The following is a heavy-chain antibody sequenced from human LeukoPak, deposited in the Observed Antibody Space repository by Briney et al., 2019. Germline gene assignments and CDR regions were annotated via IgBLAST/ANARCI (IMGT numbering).Heavy chain of an antibody. CDR3: ARVRSSSSPFDP. V-gene: IGHV1-8*01. CDR2: MNPNSGNT. CDR1: GYTFTSYD. Sequence: ASVKVSCKASGYTFTSYDINWVRQATGQGLEWMGWMNPNSGNTGYAQKFQGRVTMTRNTSISTAYMELSSLRSEDTAVYYCARVRSSSSPFDPWGQGTLVTVSS. J-gene: IGHJ5*02. D-gene: IGHD6-13*01.